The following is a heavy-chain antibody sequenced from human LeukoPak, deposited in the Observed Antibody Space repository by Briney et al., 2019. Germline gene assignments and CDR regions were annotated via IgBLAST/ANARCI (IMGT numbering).Heavy chain of an antibody. CDR1: GFTVSSYE. J-gene: IGHJ6*04. CDR2: ISSRGSTI. V-gene: IGHV3-48*03. D-gene: IGHD3-9*01. CDR3: ARGAILRYFDWLSPYYGMDV. Sequence: PGGSLRLSCAASGFTVSSYEMNWVRQAPGKGLEWVSYISSRGSTIYYADSVKGRFTISRDNAKNSLYLQMNSLRAEDTAVYYCARGAILRYFDWLSPYYGMDVWGKGTTVTVSS.